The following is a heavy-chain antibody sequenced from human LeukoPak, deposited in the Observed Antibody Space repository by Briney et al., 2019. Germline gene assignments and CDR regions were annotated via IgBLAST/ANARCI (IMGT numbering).Heavy chain of an antibody. CDR2: ISSEGRDK. Sequence: GRSLRLSCAASGFTFSSYGMHWVRQAPGKGLEWVAVISSEGRDKYYAESVKGRFTISRDNPENTLYLQMNNLRAEDTAVYYCAKDWGYASGTFFVNWGQGTLVTVSP. V-gene: IGHV3-30*18. CDR3: AKDWGYASGTFFVN. J-gene: IGHJ4*02. CDR1: GFTFSSYG. D-gene: IGHD6-19*01.